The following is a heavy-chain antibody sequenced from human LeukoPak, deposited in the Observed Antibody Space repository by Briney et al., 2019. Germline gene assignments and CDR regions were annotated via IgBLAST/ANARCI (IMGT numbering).Heavy chain of an antibody. Sequence: ASVKVSCKASGYTFTGYYMHWVRQAPGQGLEWMGWINPNSGGTNYAQKFQGRVTVTRDTSISTAYMELSRLRSDDTAVYYCARTVAPQYCTGGVCYYYYYYVDVWGKGTTVTVSS. D-gene: IGHD2-8*02. CDR1: GYTFTGYY. V-gene: IGHV1-2*02. J-gene: IGHJ6*03. CDR2: INPNSGGT. CDR3: ARTVAPQYCTGGVCYYYYYYVDV.